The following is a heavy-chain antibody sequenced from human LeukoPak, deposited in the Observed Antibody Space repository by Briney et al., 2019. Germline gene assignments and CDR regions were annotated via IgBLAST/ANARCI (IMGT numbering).Heavy chain of an antibody. CDR2: ISSSGSTI. J-gene: IGHJ4*02. Sequence: PGGCLRLSCAASGFSFSDYYMSWIRQAPGKGLEWVSSISSSGSTIYYADSVKGRFTISRDNAKNSLYLQMNSLRAEDTAVYYCARRGYSSGWYHFDYWGQGTLVTVSS. V-gene: IGHV3-11*01. CDR1: GFSFSDYY. D-gene: IGHD6-19*01. CDR3: ARRGYSSGWYHFDY.